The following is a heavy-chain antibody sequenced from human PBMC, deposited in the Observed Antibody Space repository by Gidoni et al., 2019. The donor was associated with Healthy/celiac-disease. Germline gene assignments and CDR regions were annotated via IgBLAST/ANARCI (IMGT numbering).Heavy chain of an antibody. D-gene: IGHD2-2*01. V-gene: IGHV3-9*01. Sequence: EVQLVEAGVGLVQPGRSLRLSCAASGFNFDDYAMHWVRPATGKGLEWVSGISWNSGSIGYADSVKGRFTIYRDNAKNSLYLQMNSLRAEDTALYYCALFPPRYCSSTSCYSVWGQGTLVTVSS. CDR3: ALFPPRYCSSTSCYSV. CDR1: GFNFDDYA. CDR2: ISWNSGSI. J-gene: IGHJ4*02.